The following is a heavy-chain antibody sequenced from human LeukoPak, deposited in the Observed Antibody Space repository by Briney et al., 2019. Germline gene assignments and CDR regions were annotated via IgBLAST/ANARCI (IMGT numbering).Heavy chain of an antibody. Sequence: PGGSLRLSCAASGFTFSSYAMSWVRQAPGKGLEWVSAISGSGGSTYYADSVKGRFTISRDNSKNTLYLQMNSLRAEDTAVYYCAKDVGSIRLGNWFDPWGQGTLVTVSS. J-gene: IGHJ5*02. CDR1: GFTFSSYA. CDR3: AKDVGSIRLGNWFDP. CDR2: ISGSGGST. V-gene: IGHV3-23*01. D-gene: IGHD1-26*01.